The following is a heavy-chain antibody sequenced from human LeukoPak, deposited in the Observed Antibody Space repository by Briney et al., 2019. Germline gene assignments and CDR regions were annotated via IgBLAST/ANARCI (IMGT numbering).Heavy chain of an antibody. Sequence: ASVKVSCKVSGYTLTELSMHWVRQAPGKGLEWMGGFDPEDGETIYAQKFQGRVTMTEDTSTDTAYMELSSLRSEDTAVYYCATPLYSSSEPDYWGQGTLVTVSS. CDR3: ATPLYSSSEPDY. D-gene: IGHD6-13*01. V-gene: IGHV1-24*01. CDR1: GYTLTELS. CDR2: FDPEDGET. J-gene: IGHJ4*02.